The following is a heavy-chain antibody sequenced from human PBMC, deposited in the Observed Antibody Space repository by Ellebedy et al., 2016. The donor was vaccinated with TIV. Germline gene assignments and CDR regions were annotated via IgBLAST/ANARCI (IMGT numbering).Heavy chain of an antibody. V-gene: IGHV3-7*02. J-gene: IGHJ4*02. D-gene: IGHD5-18*01. CDR1: GFTFTKFW. CDR2: IKQDGSEQ. Sequence: GGSLRLXXAASGFTFTKFWMSWVRQAPGKGLEWVANIKQDGSEQYYVDSVKGRFTISRDNAKNSLYLQMSSLRAEDTAVYYCAGLDSAMITRDYWGQGTLVTVSS. CDR3: AGLDSAMITRDY.